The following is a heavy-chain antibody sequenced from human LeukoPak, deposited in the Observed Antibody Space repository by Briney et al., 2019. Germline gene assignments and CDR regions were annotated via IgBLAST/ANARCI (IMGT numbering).Heavy chain of an antibody. D-gene: IGHD3-16*02. Sequence: VASVKVSCKASGYTFTGYYMQWVRQAPGQGLEWMGWINPNSGGTNYAQKLQGRVTMTRDTSISTAYMEPSRLRSDDTAVYSCARHSEITFGGVIPFDYWGQGTLVTVSS. V-gene: IGHV1-2*02. J-gene: IGHJ4*02. CDR1: GYTFTGYY. CDR3: ARHSEITFGGVIPFDY. CDR2: INPNSGGT.